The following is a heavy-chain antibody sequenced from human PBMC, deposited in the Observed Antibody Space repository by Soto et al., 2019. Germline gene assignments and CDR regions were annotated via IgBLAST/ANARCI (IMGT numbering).Heavy chain of an antibody. CDR1: GFTFSSYA. J-gene: IGHJ4*02. Sequence: ESGGGVVQPGRSLRLSCAASGFTFSSYAMHWVRQAPGKGLEWVAVISYDGSNKYYADSVKGRFTISRDNSKNTLYLQMNSLRGEDTAVYYCARDHGSGTSLDYWGQGTLVTVSS. CDR3: ARDHGSGTSLDY. D-gene: IGHD1-7*01. V-gene: IGHV3-30-3*01. CDR2: ISYDGSNK.